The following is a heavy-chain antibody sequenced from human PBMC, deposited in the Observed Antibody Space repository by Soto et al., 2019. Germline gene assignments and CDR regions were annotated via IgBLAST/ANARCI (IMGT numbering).Heavy chain of an antibody. CDR1: GYTFTGYY. J-gene: IGHJ5*02. CDR2: INPNSGGT. CDR3: ARYYYDSSGTYNWFDP. V-gene: IGHV1-2*02. D-gene: IGHD3-22*01. Sequence: QVQLVQSGAEVKKPGASVKVSCKASGYTFTGYYMHWVRQAPGQGLEWMGWINPNSGGTNYAQKFQGRVTMTRDTSISTAYMELSRLRSDDTAVYYCARYYYDSSGTYNWFDPWGQGTLVTVSS.